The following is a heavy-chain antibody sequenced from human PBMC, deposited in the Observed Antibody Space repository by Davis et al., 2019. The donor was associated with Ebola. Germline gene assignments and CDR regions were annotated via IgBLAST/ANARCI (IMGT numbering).Heavy chain of an antibody. CDR2: ISAYNGNT. CDR3: ARDPRLAAAGTFDY. J-gene: IGHJ4*02. D-gene: IGHD6-13*01. V-gene: IGHV1-18*01. Sequence: ASVKVSCKASGYTFTSYGISWVRQAPGQGLEWMGWISAYNGNTNYAQKLQGRVTMTTDTSTSTAYMELRSLRSDDTAVYYCARDPRLAAAGTFDYWGQGTLVTVSS. CDR1: GYTFTSYG.